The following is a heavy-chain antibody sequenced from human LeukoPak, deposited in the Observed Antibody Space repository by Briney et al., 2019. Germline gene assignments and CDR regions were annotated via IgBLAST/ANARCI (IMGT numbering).Heavy chain of an antibody. CDR2: FAPEDGEI. Sequence: GASVKVSCKVFGYTLIELSMHWVRQVPGKGLEWMGGFAPEDGEIIYAQKFQGRVTMTEDTSTDTAYMELSSLRSEDTAGYYCATLVDLDSRSLGGVYYFDYWGQGTLVTVSS. V-gene: IGHV1-24*01. CDR3: ATLVDLDSRSLGGVYYFDY. D-gene: IGHD1-26*01. J-gene: IGHJ4*02. CDR1: GYTLIELS.